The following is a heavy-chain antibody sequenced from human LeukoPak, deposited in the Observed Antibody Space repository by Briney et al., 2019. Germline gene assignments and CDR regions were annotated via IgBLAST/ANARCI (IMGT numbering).Heavy chain of an antibody. CDR2: ISYRGST. D-gene: IGHD3-16*02. Sequence: SETLSLTCTVSGGSTSSDHWSWIRHPPEKGLEWIGCISYRGSTNYNPSLKSRVTISIDTSKRHFSLKLTSVTAADTAVYYCARGRGLGVITPYSDSWGQGTLVTVSS. CDR3: ARGRGLGVITPYSDS. J-gene: IGHJ4*02. CDR1: GGSTSSDH. V-gene: IGHV4-59*08.